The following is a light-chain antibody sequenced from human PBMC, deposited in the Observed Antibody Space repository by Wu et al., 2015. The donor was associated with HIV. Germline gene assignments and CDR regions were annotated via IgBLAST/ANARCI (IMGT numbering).Light chain of an antibody. CDR2: GAS. V-gene: IGKV3-15*01. J-gene: IGKJ1*01. Sequence: EMVMTQSPATLSVSPGDRATLSRRTGKNVDSDIVWYQQRPGQGPKIIIYGASTRATGIPARFSGRGSGTEFTLTISSVQFEDFAVYICQQYNEWPAFGQGTKVEIK. CDR3: QQYNEWPA. CDR1: KNVDSD.